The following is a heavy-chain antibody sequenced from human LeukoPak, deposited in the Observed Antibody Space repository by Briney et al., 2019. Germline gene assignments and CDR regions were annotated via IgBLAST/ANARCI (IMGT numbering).Heavy chain of an antibody. CDR3: ARHHSYNYDSSGVWDPLDY. V-gene: IGHV1-69*13. D-gene: IGHD3-22*01. Sequence: GASVKVSCKATGATFSNSAISWVRQAPGQGLEWMGGISPVFGSANYAIRFRGRVTITADESTSTAYMELSSLRSVDTAVYYCARHHSYNYDSSGVWDPLDYWGQGTLVTVSS. CDR1: GATFSNSA. J-gene: IGHJ4*02. CDR2: ISPVFGSA.